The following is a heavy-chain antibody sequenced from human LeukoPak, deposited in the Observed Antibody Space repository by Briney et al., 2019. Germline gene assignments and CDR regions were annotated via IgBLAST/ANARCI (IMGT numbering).Heavy chain of an antibody. CDR1: GGSVSSGTSY. CDR3: ARHVGRTGGFYYFDY. Sequence: PSETLSLTCTVSGGSVSSGTSYWSWIRQPPGKGLEWIGYIYYSGSTNYNPSLKSRVTISVDTSKNQFTLNLSSVTAADTAVYYCARHVGRTGGFYYFDYWGQGTLVTVSS. CDR2: IYYSGST. D-gene: IGHD1-1*01. J-gene: IGHJ4*02. V-gene: IGHV4-61*01.